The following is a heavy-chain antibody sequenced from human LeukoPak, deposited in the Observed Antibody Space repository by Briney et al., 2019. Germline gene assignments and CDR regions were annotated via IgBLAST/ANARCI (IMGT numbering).Heavy chain of an antibody. J-gene: IGHJ4*02. V-gene: IGHV1-69*05. CDR3: ASDVSHLGVVI. Sequence: ASVKVSCKASGGTFSSYAISWVRQAPGQGLEWMGGIIPIFGTANYAQKFQGRVTITTDESTSTAYMELSSLRSEDTAVYYCASDVSHLGVVIWGQGTLVTVSS. D-gene: IGHD3-3*01. CDR1: GGTFSSYA. CDR2: IIPIFGTA.